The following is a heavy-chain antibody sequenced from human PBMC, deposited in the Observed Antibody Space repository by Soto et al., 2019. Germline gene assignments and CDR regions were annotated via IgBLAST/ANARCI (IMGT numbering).Heavy chain of an antibody. D-gene: IGHD6-13*01. Sequence: QVQLVESGGGVVQPGTSLIISCVGSGFTFSTYAMHWVRQAPGKGLQWVSVITSDGSKKYSADSVKGRFIISRDNYKNTLYLQMNTLRTEDTAVYYCARTVASAGRDAFDIWGQGTVLTVSS. CDR1: GFTFSTYA. V-gene: IGHV3-30-3*01. CDR3: ARTVASAGRDAFDI. J-gene: IGHJ3*02. CDR2: ITSDGSKK.